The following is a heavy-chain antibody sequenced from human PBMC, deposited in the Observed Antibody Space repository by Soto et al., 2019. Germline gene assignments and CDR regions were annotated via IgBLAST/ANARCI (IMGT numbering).Heavy chain of an antibody. CDR3: ARGGPYVDTAMVYYYYGMDV. Sequence: ASVKVSCKASGYTFTSYAMHWVRQAPGQRLEWMGWINAGNGNTKYPQKFQGRVTITRDTSASTAYMELSSLRSEDTAVYYCARGGPYVDTAMVYYYYGMDVWGQGTTVTVSS. V-gene: IGHV1-3*01. J-gene: IGHJ6*02. D-gene: IGHD5-18*01. CDR2: INAGNGNT. CDR1: GYTFTSYA.